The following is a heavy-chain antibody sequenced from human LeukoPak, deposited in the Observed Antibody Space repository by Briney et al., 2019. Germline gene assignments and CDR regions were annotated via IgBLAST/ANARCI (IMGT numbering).Heavy chain of an antibody. CDR3: AKDRETTASGTFDY. Sequence: GGSLRLSCAASGFTFNNYGMHYVRQAPGKGLEWVAVIPDDGRNKNYADSVKGRFTISRDNSNNTLYLQMNSLRAEDTGVYYCAKDRETTASGTFDYWGQGTLVTVSS. V-gene: IGHV3-30*18. D-gene: IGHD6-13*01. J-gene: IGHJ4*02. CDR2: IPDDGRNK. CDR1: GFTFNNYG.